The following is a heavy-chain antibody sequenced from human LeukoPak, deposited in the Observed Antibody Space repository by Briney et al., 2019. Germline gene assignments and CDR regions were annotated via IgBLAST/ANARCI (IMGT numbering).Heavy chain of an antibody. J-gene: IGHJ3*01. CDR1: GFHFSSHG. CDR2: ISPSGDIT. CDR3: VRDLDWGAFDV. V-gene: IGHV3-23*01. Sequence: GGSLRLSCAASGFHFSSHGMNWVRPAPGKGLEWVSGISPSGDITCYADSVMGRFTISRDNRKSTVSLQMNSLRPEDTALYYCVRDLDWGAFDVWGQGTMVTVSS. D-gene: IGHD3/OR15-3a*01.